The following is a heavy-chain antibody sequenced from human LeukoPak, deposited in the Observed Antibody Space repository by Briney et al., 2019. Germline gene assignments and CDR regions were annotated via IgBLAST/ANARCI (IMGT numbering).Heavy chain of an antibody. D-gene: IGHD6-19*01. V-gene: IGHV4-34*01. CDR1: GGAFSGYY. Sequence: SETLSLTCAVYGGAFSGYYWSWIPQPPGKGLEWIGEINHSGSTTYNPSLKSRVTISVDTSKNQFSLKLSSVTAADTAVYYCARVSIAVAGWFDPWGQGTLVTVSS. CDR3: ARVSIAVAGWFDP. J-gene: IGHJ5*02. CDR2: INHSGST.